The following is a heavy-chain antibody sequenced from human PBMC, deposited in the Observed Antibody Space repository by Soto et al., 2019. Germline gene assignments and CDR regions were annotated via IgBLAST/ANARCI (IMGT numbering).Heavy chain of an antibody. CDR1: GFTFGSYW. J-gene: IGHJ4*02. V-gene: IGHV3-74*03. CDR2: MNGDGSNT. D-gene: IGHD5-12*01. Sequence: GGSLRLSCAASGFTFGSYWMHWVRQAPGKGLVWVSRMNGDGSNTMYADSVKGRFTISRDNAKNTLYLQMNSLRAEDTAVYYCANQVNIVATALDWGQGTLVTVSS. CDR3: ANQVNIVATALD.